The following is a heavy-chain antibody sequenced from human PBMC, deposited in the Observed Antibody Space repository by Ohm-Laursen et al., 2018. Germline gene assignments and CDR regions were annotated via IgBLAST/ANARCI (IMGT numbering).Heavy chain of an antibody. D-gene: IGHD3-22*01. CDR1: GYTFTSYY. Sequence: GASVKVSCKASGYTFTSYYMHWVRQAPGQGLEWMGIINPSGGSTSYTQKFQGRVTMTRDTSTSTVYMELSSLRSEDTAVYYCARGRPDSSGYYRPYYFDYWGQGTLVTVSS. CDR2: INPSGGST. V-gene: IGHV1-46*01. J-gene: IGHJ4*02. CDR3: ARGRPDSSGYYRPYYFDY.